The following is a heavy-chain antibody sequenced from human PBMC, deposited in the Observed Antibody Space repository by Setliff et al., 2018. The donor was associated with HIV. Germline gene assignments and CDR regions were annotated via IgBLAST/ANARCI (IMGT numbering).Heavy chain of an antibody. J-gene: IGHJ3*01. CDR2: IRSKAYGGTR. CDR3: TRDSNYYGSGSPHAFDV. CDR1: GFTFGDYA. Sequence: RLSCTASGFTFGDYAMSWVRQAPGRGLEWVGFIRSKAYGGTRAYAASVEGRFTISRDDSKSIAYLQMNSLKSEDTAVYYCTRDSNYYGSGSPHAFDVWGQGTVVTVSS. V-gene: IGHV3-49*04. D-gene: IGHD3-10*01.